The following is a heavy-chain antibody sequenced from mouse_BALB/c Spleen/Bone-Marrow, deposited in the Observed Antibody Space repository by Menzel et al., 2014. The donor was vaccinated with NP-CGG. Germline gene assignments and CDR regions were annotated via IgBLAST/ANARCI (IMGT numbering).Heavy chain of an antibody. J-gene: IGHJ1*01. V-gene: IGHV4-1*02. CDR1: GFDFSRYW. D-gene: IGHD1-1*01. CDR2: INPDSSTI. CDR3: ARDTTVVDFDV. Sequence: EVKVEESGGGLVQPGGSLKLSCAASGFDFSRYWMSWVRQAPGKGLGWIGEINPDSSTINYTPSLKDKFIISRDNAKNTLYLQMSKVRSEDTALYYCARDTTVVDFDVWGAGTTVTVSS.